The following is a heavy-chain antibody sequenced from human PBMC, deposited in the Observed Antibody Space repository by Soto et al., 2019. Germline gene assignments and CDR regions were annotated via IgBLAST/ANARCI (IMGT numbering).Heavy chain of an antibody. J-gene: IGHJ2*01. CDR2: IIPIFGTA. V-gene: IGHV1-69*13. CDR1: GGTFSSYA. CDR3: ARDGTGSRYFDL. D-gene: IGHD3-9*01. Sequence: SVKVSCKASGGTFSSYAISWVRQAPGQGLEWMGGIIPIFGTANYAQKFQGRVTITADESTSTAYMELSSLRSEDTAVYYCARDGTGSRYFDLWGRGTLVTVSS.